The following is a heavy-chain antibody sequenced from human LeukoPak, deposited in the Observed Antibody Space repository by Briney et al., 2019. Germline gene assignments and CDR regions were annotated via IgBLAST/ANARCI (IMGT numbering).Heavy chain of an antibody. J-gene: IGHJ4*02. Sequence: ASVKVSCKVSGYTLTELSMHWVRQSPGKGLEWMGGFDPEDGETIYAQKFQGRVTMTEDTSTDTAYMELSSLRSEDTAVYYCATDSSGYNSVGDYWGQGTLVTVSS. CDR1: GYTLTELS. V-gene: IGHV1-24*01. CDR2: FDPEDGET. CDR3: ATDSSGYNSVGDY. D-gene: IGHD3-22*01.